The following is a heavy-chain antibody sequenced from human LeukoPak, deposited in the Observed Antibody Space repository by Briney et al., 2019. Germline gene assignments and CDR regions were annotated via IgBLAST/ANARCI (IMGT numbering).Heavy chain of an antibody. CDR3: AKDFVVVPGLVNYFDY. Sequence: GGSLRLSCAASGFTFSNFAMSWVRQAPGKGLEWVSHIGGSGGDIYYADSVKGRFTISRDNTKNTLYLRMKSLRAEVTAVYYCAKDFVVVPGLVNYFDYWGQGTLVTVCS. V-gene: IGHV3-23*01. J-gene: IGHJ4*02. CDR2: IGGSGGDI. CDR1: GFTFSNFA. D-gene: IGHD2-2*01.